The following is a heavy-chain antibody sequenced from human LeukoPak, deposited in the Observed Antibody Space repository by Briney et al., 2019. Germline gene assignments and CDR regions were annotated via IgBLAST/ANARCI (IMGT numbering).Heavy chain of an antibody. CDR2: IYTSGST. CDR1: GGSISSYY. V-gene: IGHV4-4*07. CDR3: AREDYDSSGYYHFFDY. J-gene: IGHJ4*02. Sequence: SETLSLTCTVSGGSISSYYWSWIRQPAGKGLEWIGRIYTSGSTNYNPSLKSRVTMSVDTSKNQFSLKLSSVTAADTAVYYCAREDYDSSGYYHFFDYWGQGTLVTVSS. D-gene: IGHD3-22*01.